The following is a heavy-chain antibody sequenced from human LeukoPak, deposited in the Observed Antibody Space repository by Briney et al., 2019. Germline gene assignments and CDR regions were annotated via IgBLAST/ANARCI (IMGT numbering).Heavy chain of an antibody. Sequence: SGTLSLTCTVSGGSIRDFYWTWIRQPPGKGLEWIGYIYYSGTTKYSPSLRGRVSMSVDTSRSQFSLNLTSVTPADTAVYYCARLGDEIAVSGLKYYHYSHTDVWGSGTTVAVSS. V-gene: IGHV4-59*01. CDR3: ARLGDEIAVSGLKYYHYSHTDV. D-gene: IGHD6-19*01. CDR2: IYYSGTT. CDR1: GGSIRDFY. J-gene: IGHJ6*03.